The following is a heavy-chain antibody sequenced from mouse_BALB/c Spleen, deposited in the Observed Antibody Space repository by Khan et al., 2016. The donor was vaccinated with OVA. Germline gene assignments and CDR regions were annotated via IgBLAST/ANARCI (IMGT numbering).Heavy chain of an antibody. D-gene: IGHD2-14*01. CDR3: ARPTYRYAFAN. Sequence: VQLKESGPSLVKPSQTLSLTCSVTGESITSGYWSWIRKYPGNKLEYMGYMIYSGNTYYNPSLKRRIYITRHTSKNQYYLQLNSGTTEDTATYYCARPTYRYAFANWGQGPLVTVSA. J-gene: IGHJ3*01. CDR2: MIYSGNT. V-gene: IGHV3-8*02. CDR1: GESITSGY.